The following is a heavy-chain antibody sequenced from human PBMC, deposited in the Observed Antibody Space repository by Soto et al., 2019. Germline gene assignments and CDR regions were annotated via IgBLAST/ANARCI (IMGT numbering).Heavy chain of an antibody. V-gene: IGHV3-23*01. CDR1: GFTFSSYA. CDR3: AKLASLYYDFWSGYYTDY. CDR2: ISGSGGST. Sequence: GGSLSLSCAASGFTFSSYAMSWVRQAPGKGLEWVSAISGSGGSTYYADSVKGRFTISRDNSKNTLYLQMNSLRAEDTAVYYCAKLASLYYDFWSGYYTDYWGQGTLVTVSS. J-gene: IGHJ4*02. D-gene: IGHD3-3*01.